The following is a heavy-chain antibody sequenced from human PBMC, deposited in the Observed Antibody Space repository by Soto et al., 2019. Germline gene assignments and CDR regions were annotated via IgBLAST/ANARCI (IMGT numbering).Heavy chain of an antibody. CDR1: GFTFSSYW. V-gene: IGHV3-74*01. Sequence: QSGWSLRLSCAASGFTFSSYWMHWVRQAPGKGLVWVSRINSDGSSTSYADSVKGRFTISRDNAKNTLYLQMNSLRAEDTAVYYCERDQAYSNWFDTWCQGTRVTVSA. CDR3: ERDQAYSNWFDT. CDR2: INSDGSST. D-gene: IGHD2-21*01. J-gene: IGHJ5*02.